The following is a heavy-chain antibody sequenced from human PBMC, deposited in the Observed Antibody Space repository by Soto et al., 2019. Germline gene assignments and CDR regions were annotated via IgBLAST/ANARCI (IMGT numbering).Heavy chain of an antibody. D-gene: IGHD2-21*02. CDR2: IFPSDSDT. J-gene: IGHJ5*02. CDR3: ARKDKGGYFNWFDP. Sequence: PGESLKISCRTYGYRFTSYWIAWVRQMPGKGLEWMGIIFPSDSDTRYSPSFQGQVTISADRSTSTVFLQWASLKASDTAVYFCARKDKGGYFNWFDPWGQGTLVTVSS. V-gene: IGHV5-51*01. CDR1: GYRFTSYW.